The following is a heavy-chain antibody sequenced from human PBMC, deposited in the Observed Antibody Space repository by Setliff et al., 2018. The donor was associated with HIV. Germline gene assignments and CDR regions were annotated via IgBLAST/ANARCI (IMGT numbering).Heavy chain of an antibody. D-gene: IGHD3-3*01. CDR3: AKCSAGWLLSYMDV. Sequence: GGSLRLSCAASGFSFSSYGMSWVRQAPGKGLEWVSAISGSGGSTYYADSVKGRFTISRDNSKNTLYLQMNSLRAEDTAVYYCAKCSAGWLLSYMDVWGKGTTVTVSS. J-gene: IGHJ6*03. CDR2: ISGSGGST. CDR1: GFSFSSYG. V-gene: IGHV3-23*01.